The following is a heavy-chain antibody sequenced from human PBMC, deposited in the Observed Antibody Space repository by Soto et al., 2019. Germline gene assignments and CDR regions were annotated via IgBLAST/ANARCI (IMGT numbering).Heavy chain of an antibody. D-gene: IGHD3-10*01. CDR3: ARHSPPFFYGSGPCDV. J-gene: IGHJ6*02. CDR2: IYSSGST. V-gene: IGHV4-59*08. CDR1: GGSISNSY. Sequence: QVQLQESGPGLVRPSETLSLTCTVSGGSISNSYWSWIRQSPGKGLEWIGYIYSSGSTNYNPSLKSRVTISVDTSKMHCSLKLSSLIAADTAVYYCARHSPPFFYGSGPCDVWGQGTTVTVSS.